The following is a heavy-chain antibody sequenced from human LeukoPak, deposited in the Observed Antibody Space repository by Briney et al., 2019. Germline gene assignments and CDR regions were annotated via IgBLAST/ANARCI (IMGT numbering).Heavy chain of an antibody. CDR2: THFSGSS. J-gene: IGHJ4*02. V-gene: IGHV4-59*11. CDR3: ARAKAAGSYDY. Sequence: SDTLSLTRRVSRGSISRHYWTWLRQPPGKGLEWIGYTHFSGSSNYNPSLKSRATASLDRAKNQISLTLTSVTAADTAVYFCARAKAAGSYDYWGQGTLVTVSS. D-gene: IGHD6-13*01. CDR1: RGSISRHY.